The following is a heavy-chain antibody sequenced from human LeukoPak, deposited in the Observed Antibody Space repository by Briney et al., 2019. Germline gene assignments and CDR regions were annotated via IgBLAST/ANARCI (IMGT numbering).Heavy chain of an antibody. J-gene: IGHJ4*01. D-gene: IGHD3-16*01. CDR1: GFTFNTYA. Sequence: GGSLRLSCVASGFTFNTYAVSWVRQRPGQGPEWVSMISSSGDVTDYAESVKGRFTISRDNARNTLYLQLESPRGADSAIYYCAKDPRAMGRYFFDDWGQGTLVTVSS. CDR3: AKDPRAMGRYFFDD. V-gene: IGHV3-23*01. CDR2: ISSSGDVT.